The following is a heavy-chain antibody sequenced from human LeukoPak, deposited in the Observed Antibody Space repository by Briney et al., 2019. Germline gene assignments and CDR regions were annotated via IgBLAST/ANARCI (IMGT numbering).Heavy chain of an antibody. CDR1: GFTFSTYW. CDR3: ARDATNMATVVLYGFDI. J-gene: IGHJ3*02. CDR2: IKEDGSEK. Sequence: GGSLRLSCAASGFTFSTYWMNWVRQAPGKGLEWVANIKEDGSEKYYVDSVMGRFTISRDNAKNSLYLQMNSLRAEDTAMYYCARDATNMATVVLYGFDIWGQGTIVTVSS. V-gene: IGHV3-7*01. D-gene: IGHD4-23*01.